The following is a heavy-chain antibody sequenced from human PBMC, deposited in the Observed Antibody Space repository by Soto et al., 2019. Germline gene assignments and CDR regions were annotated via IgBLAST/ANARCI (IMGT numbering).Heavy chain of an antibody. Sequence: GSGPTLVNPTQTLTLTCTFSGFSLSTSGMCVSWIRQPPGKALEWLALIDWDDDKYYSTSLKTRLTISKDTSKNQVVLTMTNMDPVDTATYYCARAHSSGWYIGAFDIWGQGTMVXVSS. CDR3: ARAHSSGWYIGAFDI. D-gene: IGHD6-19*01. J-gene: IGHJ3*02. CDR1: GFSLSTSGMC. V-gene: IGHV2-70*01. CDR2: IDWDDDK.